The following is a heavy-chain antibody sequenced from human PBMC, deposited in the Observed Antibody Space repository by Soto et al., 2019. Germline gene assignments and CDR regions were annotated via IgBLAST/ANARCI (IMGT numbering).Heavy chain of an antibody. D-gene: IGHD7-27*01. Sequence: QVQLQESGPGLVKPSETLSLTCTVSGGSISSYYWSWIRQPPGQGLEWFGYIYYSGSTNYNPSLKSRVTISVDTSKNQFALNLSSVTAADTAVYYCARLTGDRDYFDYWGQGTLVTVSS. J-gene: IGHJ4*02. CDR2: IYYSGST. CDR1: GGSISSYY. V-gene: IGHV4-59*01. CDR3: ARLTGDRDYFDY.